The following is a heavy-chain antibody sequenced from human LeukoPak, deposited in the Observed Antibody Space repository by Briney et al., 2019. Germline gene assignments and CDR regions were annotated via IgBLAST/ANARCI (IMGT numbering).Heavy chain of an antibody. V-gene: IGHV1-18*04. CDR1: GYTFTGYY. Sequence: ASVKVSCKASGYTFTGYYMHWVRQAPGQGLEWMGWISAYNGNTNYAQKLQGRVTMTTDTSTSTAYMELRSLRSDDTAVYYCARDLYYGDYKWPDYWGQGTLVTVSS. D-gene: IGHD4-17*01. CDR3: ARDLYYGDYKWPDY. J-gene: IGHJ4*02. CDR2: ISAYNGNT.